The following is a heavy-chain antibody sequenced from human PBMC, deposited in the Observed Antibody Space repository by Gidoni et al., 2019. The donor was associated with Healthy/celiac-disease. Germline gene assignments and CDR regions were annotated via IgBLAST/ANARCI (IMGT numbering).Heavy chain of an antibody. J-gene: IGHJ4*02. V-gene: IGHV4-59*01. CDR2: IYYSGST. Sequence: QVQLQESGPGLVKPSETLSLTCTVSGGSISSYYWSWIRQPPGKGLEWIGYIYYSGSTNYNPSLKSRVTISVDTSKNQFSLKLSSVTAADTAVYYCARTTPQYKGIAVAGGYFDYWGQGTLVTVSS. CDR1: GGSISSYY. CDR3: ARTTPQYKGIAVAGGYFDY. D-gene: IGHD6-19*01.